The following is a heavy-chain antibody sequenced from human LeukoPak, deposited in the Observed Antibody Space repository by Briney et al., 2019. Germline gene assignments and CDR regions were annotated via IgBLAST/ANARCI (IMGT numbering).Heavy chain of an antibody. CDR3: ATHLSENFWSGYLDY. CDR2: ISGSGGST. D-gene: IGHD3-3*01. CDR1: GFTFNSYA. V-gene: IGHV3-23*01. J-gene: IGHJ4*02. Sequence: PGGSLRLSCAASGFTFNSYAMSWVRQAPGKGLEWVSAISGSGGSTYYADSVKGRFTISRDNSKNTLHLQMNSLRAEDTAVYYCATHLSENFWSGYLDYWGQGTLVTVSS.